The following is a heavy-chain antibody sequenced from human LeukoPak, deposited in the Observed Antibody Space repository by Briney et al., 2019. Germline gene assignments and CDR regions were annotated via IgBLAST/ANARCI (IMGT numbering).Heavy chain of an antibody. CDR1: GFTFSTYW. J-gene: IGHJ5*02. CDR2: IKSDGTDK. CDR3: AKDPARVTTPYNWFDP. Sequence: GGSLRLSCAASGFTFSTYWMSWVRQAPVKGLEWVAQIKSDGTDKYYVDSVKGRFAISRDNAKNSLYLQMNSLRAEGTAVYYCAKDPARVTTPYNWFDPWGQGTLVTVSS. D-gene: IGHD4-17*01. V-gene: IGHV3-7*01.